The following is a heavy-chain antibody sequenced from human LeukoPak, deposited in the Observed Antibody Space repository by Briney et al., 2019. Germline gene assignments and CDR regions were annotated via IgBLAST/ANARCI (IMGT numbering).Heavy chain of an antibody. V-gene: IGHV4-59*08. CDR2: IYYSGST. Sequence: SETLSLTCTVSGGSISSYYWSWIRQPPGKGLEWIGYIYYSGSTNYNPSLKSRVTISVDTSKNQFSLKLSSVTAADTAVYYCARASTIIAPSIDYWGQGTLVTVSS. J-gene: IGHJ4*02. CDR1: GGSISSYY. CDR3: ARASTIIAPSIDY. D-gene: IGHD3-22*01.